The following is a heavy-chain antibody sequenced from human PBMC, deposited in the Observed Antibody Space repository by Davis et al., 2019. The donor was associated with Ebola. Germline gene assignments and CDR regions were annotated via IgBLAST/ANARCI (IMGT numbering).Heavy chain of an antibody. Sequence: PGGSLRLSCSASGFTFHEHAMHWVRQVPGQGLEWVSGFMWDCSKIGYADSVKGRFTISRDSAKNCLYLQMDSLRTEDTALYYCGKDITPGGLDSWGQGTLVTVSS. D-gene: IGHD2-15*01. J-gene: IGHJ4*02. CDR3: GKDITPGGLDS. CDR2: FMWDCSKI. V-gene: IGHV3-9*01. CDR1: GFTFHEHA.